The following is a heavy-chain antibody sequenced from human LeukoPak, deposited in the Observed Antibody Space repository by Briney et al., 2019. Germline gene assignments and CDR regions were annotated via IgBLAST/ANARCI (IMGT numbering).Heavy chain of an antibody. CDR3: ARGGNYDHRDAFDI. V-gene: IGHV1-2*02. D-gene: IGHD4-11*01. J-gene: IGHJ3*02. Sequence: ASVKVSCKASGYTFTGYYMHWVRQAPGQGLEWMGWINPNSGGTNYAQKFQGRVTMTRDTSISTAYMELSRLRSDDTAVYYCARGGNYDHRDAFDIWGQGIMVTVSS. CDR1: GYTFTGYY. CDR2: INPNSGGT.